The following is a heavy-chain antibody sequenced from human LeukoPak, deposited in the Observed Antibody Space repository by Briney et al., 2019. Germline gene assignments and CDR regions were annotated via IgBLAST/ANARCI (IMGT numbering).Heavy chain of an antibody. CDR2: IYYSGST. J-gene: IGHJ4*02. V-gene: IGHV4-59*01. CDR3: ARGGYLVPIDY. Sequence: KPSETLSLTCTVSGGSISCYYWSWIRQPPGRGLEWIGYIYYSGSTNYNPSLKSRVTISVDTSKNQFSLKHSSVTAAVTAVYYWARGGYLVPIDYWGQRTLVTVSS. D-gene: IGHD5-18*01. CDR1: GGSISCYY.